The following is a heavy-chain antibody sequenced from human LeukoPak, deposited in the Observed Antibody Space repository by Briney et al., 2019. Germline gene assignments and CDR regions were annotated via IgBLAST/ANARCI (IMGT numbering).Heavy chain of an antibody. CDR3: ASVPYYDILTGYYMGY. V-gene: IGHV1-69*13. D-gene: IGHD3-9*01. CDR2: IIPIFGTA. CDR1: GGTFSSYA. Sequence: GASVKVSCKASGGTFSSYAISWVRQAPGQGLEWMGGIIPIFGTANYAQKFQGRVTITADESTSTAYMELSSLRSEDTAVYYCASVPYYDILTGYYMGYWGQGTPVTVSS. J-gene: IGHJ4*02.